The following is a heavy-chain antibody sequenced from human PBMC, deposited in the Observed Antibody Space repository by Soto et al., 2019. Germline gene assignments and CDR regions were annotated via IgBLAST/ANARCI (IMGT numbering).Heavy chain of an antibody. CDR2: INWEDDK. V-gene: IGHV2-70*20. D-gene: IGHD3-10*01. Sequence: SGPTLVNPPETLTLTCTVSGFSLTTLGMSVSWVRQPPGKALEWLALINWEDDKYYRPSLETRLTISKDTSTNRVLLTMTKLDPADTATYYCVRGEVPSTMVMFFDYWGQGALVTVSS. CDR1: GFSLTTLGMS. J-gene: IGHJ4*02. CDR3: VRGEVPSTMVMFFDY.